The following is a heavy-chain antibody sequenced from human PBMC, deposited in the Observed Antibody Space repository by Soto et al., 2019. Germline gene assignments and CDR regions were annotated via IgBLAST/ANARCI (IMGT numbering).Heavy chain of an antibody. CDR2: IYYSVTT. CDR3: AAHCTTSNYRYSWDQYSCIDI. D-gene: IGHD1-7*01. V-gene: IGHV4-59*01. Sequence: PSETLSLTCTVSGAFMSSYYWSWIRRPPGQGLEWIGYIYYSVTTNYNAYLKSRVTISVDTSNNQFSLKLSSVTAADTTVYYCAAHCTTSNYRYSWDQYSCIDIWAKGTTVTVSS. J-gene: IGHJ6*04. CDR1: GAFMSSYY.